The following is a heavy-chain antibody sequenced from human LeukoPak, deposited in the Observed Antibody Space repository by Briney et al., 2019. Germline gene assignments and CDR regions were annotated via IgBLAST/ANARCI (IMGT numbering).Heavy chain of an antibody. V-gene: IGHV1-8*03. CDR2: MNPNSGNT. CDR1: GYTFTSYD. CDR3: ALGYYYDSSGYYPPLDY. J-gene: IGHJ4*02. Sequence: ASVKVSCKASGYTFTSYDINWVRQAPGQGLEWMGWMNPNSGNTGYAQKFQGRVTITRNTSISTAYMELSSLRSEDTAVYYCALGYYYDSSGYYPPLDYWGQGTLVTVSS. D-gene: IGHD3-22*01.